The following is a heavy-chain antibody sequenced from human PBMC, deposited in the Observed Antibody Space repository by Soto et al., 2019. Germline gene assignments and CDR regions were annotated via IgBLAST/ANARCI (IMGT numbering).Heavy chain of an antibody. D-gene: IGHD3-10*01. CDR3: AQDAIRGDPFYYYMDV. J-gene: IGHJ6*03. V-gene: IGHV3-9*01. CDR2: ISWNSAKI. CDR1: EFTFGDYA. Sequence: EVQLVESGGGLVYPGRSLRLSCEASEFTFGDYAMHWVRQVPGKGLEWVSGISWNSAKIGYADSVRGRFSISRDNDKKNLYLQMNSLRVEDSGLYYCAQDAIRGDPFYYYMDVWGEGTTVTVSS.